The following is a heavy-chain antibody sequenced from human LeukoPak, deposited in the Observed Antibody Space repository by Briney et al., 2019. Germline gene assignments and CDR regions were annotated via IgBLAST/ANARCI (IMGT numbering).Heavy chain of an antibody. CDR2: ISSNGGST. D-gene: IGHD3-9*01. V-gene: IGHV3-64D*06. J-gene: IGHJ4*02. CDR3: VKGEYDILTGYYTLGY. CDR1: GFTFSSYA. Sequence: PGGSLRLSCSATGFTFSSYAMHWVRQAPGKGLEYVSAISSNGGSTYYADSVKGRFTISRDNSKNTLSLQMSSLRAEDTAVYYCVKGEYDILTGYYTLGYWGQGTLVTVSS.